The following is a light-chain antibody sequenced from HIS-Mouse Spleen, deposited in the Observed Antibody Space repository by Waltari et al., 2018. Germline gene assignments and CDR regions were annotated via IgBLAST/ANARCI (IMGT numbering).Light chain of an antibody. V-gene: IGLV2-14*03. CDR2: DVS. Sequence: QSALTQPASVSGSPGQSITIPCTGTSRYVGGYNYVSCYQQHPGNAPKLMIYDVSNRPSGVSNRFSGSKSGNTASLTISGLQDEDEADYYCSSYTSSSTLVVFGGGTKLTVL. CDR1: SRYVGGYNY. J-gene: IGLJ2*01. CDR3: SSYTSSSTLVV.